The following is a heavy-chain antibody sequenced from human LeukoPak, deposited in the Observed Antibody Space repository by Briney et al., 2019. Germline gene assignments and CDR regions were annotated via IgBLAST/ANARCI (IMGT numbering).Heavy chain of an antibody. J-gene: IGHJ3*02. CDR2: VYYTGST. V-gene: IGHV4-59*01. D-gene: IGHD2-2*02. Sequence: SETLSLTCTVSGGSISSYYWSCIRQPPGKGLEWIGYVYYTGSTNYNPSLKSRVTISVDTSKNQYSLKLSSVTAADTAVYYCARGQYPTIPDAFDIWGQGTMVTVSS. CDR1: GGSISSYY. CDR3: ARGQYPTIPDAFDI.